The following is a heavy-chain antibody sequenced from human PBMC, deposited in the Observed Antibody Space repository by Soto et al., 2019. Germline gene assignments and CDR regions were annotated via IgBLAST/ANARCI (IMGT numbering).Heavy chain of an antibody. CDR3: ARDIHLSSRRKQYYYYGMDV. Sequence: GGSLRLSCAASGFTFSSYAMHWVRQAPGKGLEWVAVISYDGSNKYYADSVKGRFTISRDNSKNTLYLQMNSLRAEDTAVYYCARDIHLSSRRKQYYYYGMDVWGQGTTVTVSS. V-gene: IGHV3-30-3*01. CDR1: GFTFSSYA. D-gene: IGHD6-13*01. CDR2: ISYDGSNK. J-gene: IGHJ6*02.